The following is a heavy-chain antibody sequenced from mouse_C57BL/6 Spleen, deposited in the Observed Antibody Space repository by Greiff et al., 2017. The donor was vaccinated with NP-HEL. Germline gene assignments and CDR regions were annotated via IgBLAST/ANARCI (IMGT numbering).Heavy chain of an antibody. CDR1: GFSLTSYG. Sequence: VQLQQSGPGLVQPSQSLSITCTVSGFSLTSYGVHWVRQSPGKGLEWLGVIWSGGSTDYNAAFISRLSISKDNSKSQVFFKMNSLQADDTAIYYCARKPTPSDYYGSSYAWFAYWGQGTLVTVSA. CDR2: IWSGGST. D-gene: IGHD1-1*01. CDR3: ARKPTPSDYYGSSYAWFAY. V-gene: IGHV2-2*01. J-gene: IGHJ3*01.